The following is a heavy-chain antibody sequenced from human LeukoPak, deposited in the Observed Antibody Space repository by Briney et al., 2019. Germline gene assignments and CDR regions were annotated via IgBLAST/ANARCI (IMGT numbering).Heavy chain of an antibody. CDR2: IIPIFGTA. V-gene: IGHV1-69*13. CDR1: GGTFSSYA. Sequence: SVKVSCKASGGTFSSYAISWVRQAPGQGLEWMGGIIPIFGTANYAQKFQGRVTITADESTSTAYMELSSLRSEDTAVYYCARAPTGTTPFDYWGQGTLATVSS. J-gene: IGHJ4*02. D-gene: IGHD1-1*01. CDR3: ARAPTGTTPFDY.